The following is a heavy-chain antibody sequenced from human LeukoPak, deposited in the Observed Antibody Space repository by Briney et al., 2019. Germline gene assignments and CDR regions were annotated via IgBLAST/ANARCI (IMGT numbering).Heavy chain of an antibody. CDR1: GGSISSYY. D-gene: IGHD5-24*01. CDR3: ARGGVGYNYWYFDL. CDR2: IYYSGST. V-gene: IGHV4-59*01. Sequence: KPSETLPLTCTVSGGSISSYYWSWIRQPPGKGLEWIGYIYYSGSTNYNPSLKSRVTISVDTSKNQFSLKLSSVTAADTAVYYCARGGVGYNYWYFDLWGRGTLVTVSS. J-gene: IGHJ2*01.